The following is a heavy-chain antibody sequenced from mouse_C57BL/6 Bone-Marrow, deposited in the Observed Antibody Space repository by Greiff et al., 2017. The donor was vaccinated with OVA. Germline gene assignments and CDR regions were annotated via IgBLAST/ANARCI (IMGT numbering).Heavy chain of an antibody. Sequence: QVQLQQPGAELVKPGASVKLSCKASGYTFTSYWMHWVKQRPGQGLEWIGMIHPNSGSTNYNEKFKSKATLTVDKSSSTAYMQLSSLTSEDSAVYYFAPIYYYGSSSYYYAMDYWGQGTSVTVSS. CDR3: APIYYYGSSSYYYAMDY. V-gene: IGHV1-64*01. CDR1: GYTFTSYW. CDR2: IHPNSGST. D-gene: IGHD1-1*01. J-gene: IGHJ4*01.